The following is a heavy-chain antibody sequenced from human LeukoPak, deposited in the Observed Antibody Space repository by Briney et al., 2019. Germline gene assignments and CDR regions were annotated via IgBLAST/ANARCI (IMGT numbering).Heavy chain of an antibody. CDR1: GYTFSPYW. Sequence: GGSLRLSCVASGYTFSPYWMSWVRQAPGKGLEWVGRIRSKADGGTTDYAAPVKGRFTISRDDSKTTLFLQMNSLKTEDTAVYYCTTGGSYYEGFDYWGQGTLVTVSS. CDR3: TTGGSYYEGFDY. D-gene: IGHD1-26*01. J-gene: IGHJ4*02. V-gene: IGHV3-15*01. CDR2: IRSKADGGTT.